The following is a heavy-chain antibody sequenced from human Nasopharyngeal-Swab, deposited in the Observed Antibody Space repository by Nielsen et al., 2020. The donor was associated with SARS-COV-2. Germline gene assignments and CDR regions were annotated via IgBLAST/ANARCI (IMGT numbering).Heavy chain of an antibody. D-gene: IGHD4-17*01. Sequence: GESLKISCAASGFTFSSSGMDWVRQAPGKGLEWVAVISYDGSNEYYEDSVKGRFTISRDNSKNTLYLQMNSLRAEDTAVYYCARASGDYEVYFDYWGQGTLVTVSS. CDR1: GFTFSSSG. J-gene: IGHJ4*02. V-gene: IGHV3-30*03. CDR2: ISYDGSNE. CDR3: ARASGDYEVYFDY.